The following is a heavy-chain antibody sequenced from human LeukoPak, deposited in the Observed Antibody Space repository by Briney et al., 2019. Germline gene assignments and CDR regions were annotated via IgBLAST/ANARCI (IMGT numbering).Heavy chain of an antibody. D-gene: IGHD6-19*01. CDR3: ARAQSSGWYEGFDN. Sequence: PSETLSLTCTVSGGSIRSGSYYWNWIRQPAGKGLEWIGRIYTSGSTNYNPSLKSRVTISIDTSKKQFSLNMSSVTAADTAVYYCARAQSSGWYEGFDNWGQGTLVTVSS. V-gene: IGHV4-61*02. CDR2: IYTSGST. CDR1: GGSIRSGSYY. J-gene: IGHJ4*02.